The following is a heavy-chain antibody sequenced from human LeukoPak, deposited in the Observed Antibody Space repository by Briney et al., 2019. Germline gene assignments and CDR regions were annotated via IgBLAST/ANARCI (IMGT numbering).Heavy chain of an antibody. D-gene: IGHD1-26*01. CDR2: IKQDGSEK. Sequence: PGGSLRLSCEASGFTFSSYWMSWVRQAPGKGLEWVAHIKQDGSEKYYVDSVKGRFTISRDNAKNSLYLQMNSLRVEDAAVYYCARDRDSGPYRGAFDYWGQGILVTVSS. V-gene: IGHV3-7*01. J-gene: IGHJ4*02. CDR1: GFTFSSYW. CDR3: ARDRDSGPYRGAFDY.